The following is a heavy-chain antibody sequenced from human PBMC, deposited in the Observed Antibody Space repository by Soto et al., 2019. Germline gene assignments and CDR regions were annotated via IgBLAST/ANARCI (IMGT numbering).Heavy chain of an antibody. V-gene: IGHV3-48*03. J-gene: IGHJ6*02. CDR1: GFTFSRYE. CDR2: IGTSGKTI. D-gene: IGHD6-13*01. CDR3: ARRISSSWYEYYYYGMDV. Sequence: EVQLVESGGGLVQAGGSLRLFCAVSGFTFSRYEMNWVRQAPGKGLEWVSYIGTSGKTIYYADSVRGRFTISRDNAKNSLYLQMNSLRAEDTAVYYCARRISSSWYEYYYYGMDVWGQGTTVTVSS.